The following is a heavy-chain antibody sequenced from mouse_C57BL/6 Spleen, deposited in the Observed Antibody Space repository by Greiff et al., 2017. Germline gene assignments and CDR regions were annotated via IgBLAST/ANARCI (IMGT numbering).Heavy chain of an antibody. V-gene: IGHV5-6*02. CDR3: ASPIGWYFDV. CDR2: ISSGGSYT. Sequence: DVKLVESGGDLVKPGGSLKLSCAASGFTFSSYGMSWVRQTPDKRLEWVATISSGGSYTYYPDSVKGRFTISRDNAKNTLYLQLSSLKSEDTAMYYCASPIGWYFDVWGTGTTVTVSS. J-gene: IGHJ1*03. D-gene: IGHD3-1*01. CDR1: GFTFSSYG.